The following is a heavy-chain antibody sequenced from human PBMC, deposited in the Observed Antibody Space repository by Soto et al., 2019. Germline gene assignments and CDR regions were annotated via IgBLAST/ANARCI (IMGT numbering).Heavy chain of an antibody. CDR2: IIPIFGTA. CDR1: GGTFSSYA. J-gene: IGHJ4*02. Sequence: GASVKVSCKASGGTFSSYAISWVRQAPGQGLEWMGGIIPIFGTANYAQKFQGRVTITADESTSTAYMELSSLRSEDTAVYYCARGVTVVGASAFVDYFDYWGQGTLVTVSS. CDR3: ARGVTVVGASAFVDYFDY. V-gene: IGHV1-69*13. D-gene: IGHD2-15*01.